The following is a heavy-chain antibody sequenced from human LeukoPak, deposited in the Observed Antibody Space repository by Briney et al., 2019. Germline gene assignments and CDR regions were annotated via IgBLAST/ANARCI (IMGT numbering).Heavy chain of an antibody. CDR3: ARDSSRYYSYFDY. V-gene: IGHV4-59*01. Sequence: SETLSLTCTVSGGSISSYYWSWIRQPPGKGLEWIGYIYYSGSTNYNPSLKSRVTISVDTSKNQFSLKLSSVTAADTAVYYCARDSSRYYSYFDYWGQGTLVTVSS. CDR1: GGSISSYY. CDR2: IYYSGST. J-gene: IGHJ4*02. D-gene: IGHD3-22*01.